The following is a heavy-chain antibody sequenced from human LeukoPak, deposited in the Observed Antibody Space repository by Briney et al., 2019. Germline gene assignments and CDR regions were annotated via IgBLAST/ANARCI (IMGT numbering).Heavy chain of an antibody. CDR1: GFTFSDYY. D-gene: IGHD2-15*01. J-gene: IGHJ5*02. CDR2: ISGSGGST. CDR3: ARGGYCSGGSCPLSDP. V-gene: IGHV3-11*04. Sequence: GGSLRLSCAASGFTFSDYYMSWIRQAPGKGLEWVSAISGSGGSTYYADSVKGRFTISRDNAKNSLYLQMNGLRAEDTAVYYCARGGYCSGGSCPLSDPWGQGTLVTVSS.